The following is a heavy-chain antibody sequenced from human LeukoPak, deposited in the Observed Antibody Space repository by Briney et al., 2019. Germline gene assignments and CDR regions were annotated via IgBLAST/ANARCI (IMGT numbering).Heavy chain of an antibody. V-gene: IGHV1-24*01. CDR1: GYTLTELS. D-gene: IGHD1-26*01. J-gene: IGHJ4*02. CDR2: FDPEDGET. CDR3: AGEDSGSYGLDY. Sequence: ASVKVSCKVSGYTLTELSMHWVRQAPGKGLEWMGGFDPEDGETIYAQKFQGRVTMTEDTSTDTAYMELSSLRSEDTAVYYCAGEDSGSYGLDYWGQGTLVTVSS.